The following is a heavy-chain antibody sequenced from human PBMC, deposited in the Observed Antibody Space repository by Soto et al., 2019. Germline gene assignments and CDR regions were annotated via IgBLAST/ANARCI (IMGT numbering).Heavy chain of an antibody. CDR3: ARNDPAAGPAFYYYMDV. D-gene: IGHD6-13*01. CDR2: INHSGST. J-gene: IGHJ6*03. V-gene: IGHV4-34*01. CDR1: GGSFTGYY. Sequence: PSETLSLTCAVYGGSFTGYYWSLIRQPPGRGLEWIGEINHSGSTNYNPSLKYRVTISVDTSKNQFSLKLTSVTAADTAVYYCARNDPAAGPAFYYYMDVSGKATTVTVSS.